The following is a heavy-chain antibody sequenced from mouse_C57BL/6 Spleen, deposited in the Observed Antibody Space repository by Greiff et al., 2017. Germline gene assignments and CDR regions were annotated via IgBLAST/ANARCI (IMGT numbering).Heavy chain of an antibody. CDR2: ISYDGSN. J-gene: IGHJ4*01. Sequence: EVQLQESGPGLVKPSQSLSLTCSVTGYSITSGYYWNWIRQFPGNKLEWMGYISYDGSNNYNPSLKNRISITRDTSKNQFFLKLNSVTTEDTATYYCARDDYDLYYYAMDYWGQGTSVTVSS. D-gene: IGHD2-4*01. CDR1: GYSITSGYY. V-gene: IGHV3-6*01. CDR3: ARDDYDLYYYAMDY.